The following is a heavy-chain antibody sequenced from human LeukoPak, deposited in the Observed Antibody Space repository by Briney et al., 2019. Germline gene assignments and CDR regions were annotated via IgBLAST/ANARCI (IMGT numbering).Heavy chain of an antibody. CDR2: ISSSSSYI. V-gene: IGHV3-21*01. CDR1: GFTFSSYS. D-gene: IGHD3-9*01. J-gene: IGHJ4*02. CDR3: ARGERYSDWLLDY. Sequence: PGGSLRLSCAASGFTFSSYSMNWVRQAPGKGLEWVSSISSSSSYIYYADSVKGRFTISRDNAKNSLYLQMNSLRAEDTAVYYCARGERYSDWLLDYWGQGTLVTVSS.